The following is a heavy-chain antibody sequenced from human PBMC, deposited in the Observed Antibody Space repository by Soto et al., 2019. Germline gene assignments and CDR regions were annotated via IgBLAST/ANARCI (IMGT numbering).Heavy chain of an antibody. CDR3: ASRCIAGDRYGLNDY. V-gene: IGHV4-34*01. CDR2: INHSGST. J-gene: IGHJ4*02. D-gene: IGHD5-18*01. CDR1: GGFFSGYY. Sequence: SETLSLTSAVYGGFFSGYYWRWIRQPPGKGLKWIGEINHSGSTNYNPSLKSRVTISVDTSKNQFSLKLSSVTAADTAVYYCASRCIAGDRYGLNDYWRQGTLVIVSS.